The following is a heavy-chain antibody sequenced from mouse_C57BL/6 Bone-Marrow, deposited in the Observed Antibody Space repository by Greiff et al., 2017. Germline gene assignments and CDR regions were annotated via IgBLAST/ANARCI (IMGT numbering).Heavy chain of an antibody. CDR2: IWWDDDK. CDR1: GFSLRTFGMG. V-gene: IGHV8-8*01. D-gene: IGHD2-12*01. Sequence: QVTLQVSGPGILQPSQTLSLTCSFSGFSLRTFGMGVGWIRQPSGKGLEWLAHIWWDDDKYYNTDLKSRLTISKDTYKNQVCLKIANVDTADTATYYCARELLHYFDDWGQGTTLTVSS. J-gene: IGHJ2*01. CDR3: ARELLHYFDD.